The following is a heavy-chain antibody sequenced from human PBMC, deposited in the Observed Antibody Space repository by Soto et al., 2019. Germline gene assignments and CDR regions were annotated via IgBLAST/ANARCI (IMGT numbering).Heavy chain of an antibody. CDR3: ARDASNYDFWSGYSGGGFDY. Sequence: TSETLSLTCTVSGGSISSYYWSWIRQPPGKGLEWIGYIYYSGSTNYNPSLKSRVTISVDTSKNQFSLKLSSVTAADTAVYYRARDASNYDFWSGYSGGGFDYWGQGTLVTVSS. V-gene: IGHV4-59*01. J-gene: IGHJ4*02. CDR1: GGSISSYY. D-gene: IGHD3-3*01. CDR2: IYYSGST.